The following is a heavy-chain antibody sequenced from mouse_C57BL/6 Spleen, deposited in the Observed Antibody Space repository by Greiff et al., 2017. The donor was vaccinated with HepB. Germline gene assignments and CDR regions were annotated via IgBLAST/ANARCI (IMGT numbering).Heavy chain of an antibody. J-gene: IGHJ2*01. CDR1: GYTFTSYW. CDR3: ERRDIGNYGY. D-gene: IGHD2-1*01. Sequence: VQLQQSGAELVRPGSSVKLSCKASGYTFTSYWMHWVKQRPIQGLEWIGNIDPSDSETHYNQKFKDKATLTVDKSSSTAYMQLSSLTSEDYAVYDCERRDIGNYGYWGQGTTLTVSS. V-gene: IGHV1-52*01. CDR2: IDPSDSET.